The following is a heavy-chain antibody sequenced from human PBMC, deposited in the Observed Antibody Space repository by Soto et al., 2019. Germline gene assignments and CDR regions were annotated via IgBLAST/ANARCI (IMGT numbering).Heavy chain of an antibody. J-gene: IGHJ6*02. V-gene: IGHV3-13*01. CDR1: GFTFCSYD. CDR3: ARDGTPYYDILTGYRGDYYYGMDV. Sequence: GGSLRLSCAASGFTFCSYDMDWVRQATGKGLEWVSAIGTAGDTYYPGSVKGRFTISRENAKNSLYLQMNSLRAEDTAVYYCARDGTPYYDILTGYRGDYYYGMDVWGQGTTVTVSS. CDR2: IGTAGDT. D-gene: IGHD3-9*01.